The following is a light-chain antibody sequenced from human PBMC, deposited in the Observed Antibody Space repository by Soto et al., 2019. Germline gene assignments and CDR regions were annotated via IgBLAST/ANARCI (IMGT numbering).Light chain of an antibody. CDR2: AAS. Sequence: DIPLTQSPSFLSASVGDRVTITCRASQGISSYLAWYQQKPGKAPKLLIYAASTLQSGVPSRFSGSTSGTQFTLTISSLQPEDSATYYCQHLNSYPSLTFGGGTKVEIK. CDR3: QHLNSYPSLT. J-gene: IGKJ4*01. V-gene: IGKV1-9*01. CDR1: QGISSY.